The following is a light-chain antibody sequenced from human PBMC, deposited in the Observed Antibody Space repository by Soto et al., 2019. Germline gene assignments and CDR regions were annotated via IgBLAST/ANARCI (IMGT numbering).Light chain of an antibody. CDR1: HDINNY. Sequence: DIQLTQSPSSLSASAGDRVTISCQASHDINNYLNWYQQKPGKAPKLLIYDASNLETGVSSRFSGAGSGTDFTLTISSLQPEDVATYYCQLYNCLIPLYTFGQGTKLE. J-gene: IGKJ2*01. CDR2: DAS. V-gene: IGKV1-33*01. CDR3: QLYNCLIPLYT.